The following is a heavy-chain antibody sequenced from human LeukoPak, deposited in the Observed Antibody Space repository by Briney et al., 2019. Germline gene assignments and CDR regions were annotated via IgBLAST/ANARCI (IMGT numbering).Heavy chain of an antibody. CDR3: AKDPGSWTYFDY. CDR2: INSDGSST. V-gene: IGHV3-74*01. D-gene: IGHD6-13*01. J-gene: IGHJ4*02. Sequence: GGSLRLSCAASGFTFSSYWMHWVRQAPGKGLVWVSRINSDGSSTSYADSVKGRFTVSRDNAKNTLYLQMNSLRAEDTAVYYCAKDPGSWTYFDYWGQGTLVTVSS. CDR1: GFTFSSYW.